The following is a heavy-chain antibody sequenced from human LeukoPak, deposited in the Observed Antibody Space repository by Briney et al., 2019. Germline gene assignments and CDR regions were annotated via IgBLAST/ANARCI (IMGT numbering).Heavy chain of an antibody. J-gene: IGHJ4*02. CDR2: INHSGST. CDR3: ARGVAAKY. V-gene: IGHV4-34*01. CDR1: GGSFSGYY. D-gene: IGHD6-13*01. Sequence: SETLSLTCAVYGGSFSGYYWSWIRQPPGKGLEWIGEINHSGSTNYNPSLKSRVTISVDTSKNQFSLKLSSVTAADTAVYYCARGVAAKYWGQGTLVTVSS.